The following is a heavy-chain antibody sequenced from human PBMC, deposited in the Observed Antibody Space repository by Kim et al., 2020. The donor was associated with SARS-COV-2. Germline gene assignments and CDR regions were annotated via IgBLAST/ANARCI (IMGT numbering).Heavy chain of an antibody. D-gene: IGHD6-19*01. Sequence: AKGFTGRFVCSLDTSVSTAYLQISSLKAEDTAVYYCAREVIAVAGPLIDYWGQGTLVTVSS. CDR3: AREVIAVAGPLIDY. V-gene: IGHV7-4-1*02. J-gene: IGHJ4*02.